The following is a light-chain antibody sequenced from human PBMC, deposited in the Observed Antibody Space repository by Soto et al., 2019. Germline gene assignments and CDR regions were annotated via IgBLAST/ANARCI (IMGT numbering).Light chain of an antibody. CDR3: QQSYSTPWT. V-gene: IGKV1-39*01. CDR2: AAS. Sequence: IRMTQSPSSLSASVGDRVTITCRASQSITTYLNWYQQRPGKAPEVLIYAASRLQGGVPSRFSGSGSGTDFTLTINSLQPEDYAAYYCQQSYSTPWTFGQGTKVEIK. J-gene: IGKJ1*01. CDR1: QSITTY.